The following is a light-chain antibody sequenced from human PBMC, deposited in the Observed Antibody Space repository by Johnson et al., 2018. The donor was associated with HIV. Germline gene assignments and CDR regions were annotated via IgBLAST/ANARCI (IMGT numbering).Light chain of an antibody. CDR2: ENN. J-gene: IGLJ1*01. Sequence: HSVLTQPPSVSAAPGQKVTISCSGSSSNIGNNYVSWYQQLPGTAPNVLIHENNKRPSGIPDRFSGSKSGTSATLGITGLQTGDEADYYCGAWDSSLTTYVFGTGTKVTVL. V-gene: IGLV1-51*02. CDR1: SSNIGNNY. CDR3: GAWDSSLTTYV.